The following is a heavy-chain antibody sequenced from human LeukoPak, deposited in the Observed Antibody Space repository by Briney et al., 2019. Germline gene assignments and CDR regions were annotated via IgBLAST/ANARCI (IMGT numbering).Heavy chain of an antibody. J-gene: IGHJ4*02. CDR3: ARRSNRYSYGSNFDY. CDR2: INWNGGSI. V-gene: IGHV3-20*01. Sequence: PGGSLRLSCAASGFTFGDYGMTWVRHAPGKGLEVVSGINWNGGSIAYADSVKGRFTVSRDNAKNSLYLQINSLRADDTAFYHCARRSNRYSYGSNFDYWGQGTLVTVSS. CDR1: GFTFGDYG. D-gene: IGHD5-18*01.